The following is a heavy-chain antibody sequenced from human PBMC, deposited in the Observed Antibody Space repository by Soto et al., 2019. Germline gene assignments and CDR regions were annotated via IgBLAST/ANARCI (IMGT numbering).Heavy chain of an antibody. Sequence: PGGSLRLSCAASGFTFSRYGLHCVHQAPGKGLEWVAVIWYDGSNKYYADSVKGRFTISRDNSKNTLYLQMNSLRAEDTAVYYCARERGLRFGELLSSMTPYYYYYGMDVWGQGTTVTVSS. CDR3: ARERGLRFGELLSSMTPYYYYYGMDV. D-gene: IGHD3-10*01. CDR2: IWYDGSNK. V-gene: IGHV3-33*01. CDR1: GFTFSRYG. J-gene: IGHJ6*02.